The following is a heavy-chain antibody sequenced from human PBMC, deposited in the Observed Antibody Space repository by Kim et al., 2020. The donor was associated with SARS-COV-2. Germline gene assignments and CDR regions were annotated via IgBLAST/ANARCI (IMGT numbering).Heavy chain of an antibody. CDR3: ATAPSITGTIPNYSYYYVMAV. D-gene: IGHD1-7*01. CDR1: GYTLTELP. V-gene: IGHV1-24*01. J-gene: IGHJ6*04. CDR2: FDPEDGET. Sequence: ASVKVSCKVSGYTLTELPMHWVRQAPGEGFEGLGGFDPEDGETIYAYNFQASGTMTEDTSTDTAYMELSSLRSEDTAVYYCATAPSITGTIPNYSYYYVMAVWGEETTVIVSS.